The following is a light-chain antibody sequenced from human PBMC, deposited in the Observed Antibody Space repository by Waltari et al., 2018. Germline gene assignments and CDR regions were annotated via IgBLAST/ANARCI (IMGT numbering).Light chain of an antibody. V-gene: IGKV3-11*01. CDR1: QSVSNY. CDR2: DAS. J-gene: IGKJ1*01. CDR3: QQRGNWPWT. Sequence: EIVLTQSPATLSLSPVEIATLPCRASQSVSNYLAWYQQKPGQAPRLLIYDASNRATGIPARFSGSGSGTDFTLTISSLEPEDFAVYYCQQRGNWPWTVGQGTKVEIK.